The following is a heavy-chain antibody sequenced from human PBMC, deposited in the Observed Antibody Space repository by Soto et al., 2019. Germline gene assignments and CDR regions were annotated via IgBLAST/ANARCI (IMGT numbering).Heavy chain of an antibody. CDR3: ARTAVLYYDSSGYYPY. Sequence: ASVKVSCKASGYTFTSYDINWVRQATGQGLEWMGWMNPNSGNTGYAQKFQGRVTMTRNTPISTAYMELSSLRSEDTAVYFCARTAVLYYDSSGYYPYWGQGTLVTVSS. J-gene: IGHJ4*02. CDR2: MNPNSGNT. V-gene: IGHV1-8*01. D-gene: IGHD3-22*01. CDR1: GYTFTSYD.